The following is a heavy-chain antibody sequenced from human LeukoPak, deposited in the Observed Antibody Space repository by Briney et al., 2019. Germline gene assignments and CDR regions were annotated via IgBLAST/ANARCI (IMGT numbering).Heavy chain of an antibody. CDR3: ASKFGESYPYYYGLDV. V-gene: IGHV3-23*01. CDR1: GFKSSISA. CDR2: VGGSGKTT. D-gene: IGHD3-10*01. J-gene: IGHJ6*02. Sequence: HAGGSLRLSCAAFGFKSSISAMSWVRQAPGKGLEWVSVVGGSGKTTNYADSVKGRFTISRDRSKTTVFLQMNSLRVEDTGVYYCASKFGESYPYYYGLDVWGQGTTVTVSS.